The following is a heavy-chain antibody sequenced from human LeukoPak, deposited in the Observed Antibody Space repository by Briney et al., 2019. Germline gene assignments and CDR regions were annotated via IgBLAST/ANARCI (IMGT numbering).Heavy chain of an antibody. Sequence: ASVKVSCKASGYTFTSYGISWVRQAPGQGLEWMGWISAYNGNTNYAQKPQGRVTMTTDTSTSTAYMELRSLRSDDTAVYYCARGLYDILTGYPNWFDPWGQGTLVTVSS. V-gene: IGHV1-18*01. D-gene: IGHD3-9*01. J-gene: IGHJ5*02. CDR3: ARGLYDILTGYPNWFDP. CDR2: ISAYNGNT. CDR1: GYTFTSYG.